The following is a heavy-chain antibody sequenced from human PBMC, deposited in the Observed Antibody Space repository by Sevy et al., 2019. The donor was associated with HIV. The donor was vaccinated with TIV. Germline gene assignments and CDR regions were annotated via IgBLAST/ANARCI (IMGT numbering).Heavy chain of an antibody. CDR1: GFTFSNYN. CDR3: ARDLLVGATYVFDI. CDR2: ISSSSDDI. D-gene: IGHD1-26*01. V-gene: IGHV3-21*01. Sequence: GGSLRLSCAASGFTFSNYNMNWVRQAPGEGLKWVSSISSSSDDIYYTDSVKGRFTVSRDNSRKSLFLQMNGLSAEDTALYYCARDLLVGATYVFDIWGRGTMVTVSS. J-gene: IGHJ3*02.